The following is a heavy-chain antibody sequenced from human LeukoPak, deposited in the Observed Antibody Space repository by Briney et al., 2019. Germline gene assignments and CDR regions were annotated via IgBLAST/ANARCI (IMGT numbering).Heavy chain of an antibody. CDR1: GFSFSSYS. CDR3: ARSHSGSRTDAFDI. V-gene: IGHV3-21*03. J-gene: IGHJ3*02. D-gene: IGHD1-26*01. CDR2: ISSSSSYI. Sequence: PGGSLRLSCAASGFSFSSYSMNWVRQAPGKGLEWVSSISSSSSYIYYADSVKGRFTISSDNAKNSLYLQMNSLRAEDTAVYYCARSHSGSRTDAFDIWGQGTMVTVSS.